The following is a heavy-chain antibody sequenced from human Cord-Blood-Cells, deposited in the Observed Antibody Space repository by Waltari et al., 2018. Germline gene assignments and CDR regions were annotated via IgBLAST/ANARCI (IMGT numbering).Heavy chain of an antibody. CDR1: GSTCSSYW. V-gene: IGHV3-7*01. D-gene: IGHD3-10*01. CDR2: INQDGSEK. Sequence: EVQLVESGGGLVQPGGSRRLSCAASGSTCSSYWMSWVRQAPGKGVEWVANINQDGSEKYYVDSVKGRFTISRDNAKNSLYLQMNSLRAEDTAVYYCARVGTMVRGAPDYWGQGTLVTVSS. CDR3: ARVGTMVRGAPDY. J-gene: IGHJ4*02.